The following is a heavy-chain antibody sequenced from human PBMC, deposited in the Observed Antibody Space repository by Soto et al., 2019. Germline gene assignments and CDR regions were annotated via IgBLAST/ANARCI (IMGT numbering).Heavy chain of an antibody. D-gene: IGHD3-10*01. CDR3: ARDHDYYGSGSYIPANFDY. V-gene: IGHV3-30-3*01. CDR1: GFTFSSYA. CDR2: ISYDGSNK. Sequence: QVQLVESGGGVVQPGRSLRLSCAASGFTFSSYAMHWVRQAPGKGLEWVAVISYDGSNKYYADSVKGRFTISRDNSKNTLYLQMNSLRAEDTAVYYCARDHDYYGSGSYIPANFDYWGQGTLVTVSS. J-gene: IGHJ4*02.